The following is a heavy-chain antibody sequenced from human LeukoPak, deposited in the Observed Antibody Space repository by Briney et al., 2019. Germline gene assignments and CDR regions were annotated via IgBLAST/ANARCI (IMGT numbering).Heavy chain of an antibody. CDR2: INPNSGGT. J-gene: IGHJ4*02. D-gene: IGHD1-26*01. CDR3: ARDSGNGSWSVY. CDR1: GYTFTGYY. Sequence: ASVKVSCKASGYTFTGYYMHWVRQAPGQGLEWMGWINPNSGGTDYAQKFQGRVTMTRDTSISTAYMELRSLRSDDTAVYYCARDSGNGSWSVYWGQGTLVTVSS. V-gene: IGHV1-2*02.